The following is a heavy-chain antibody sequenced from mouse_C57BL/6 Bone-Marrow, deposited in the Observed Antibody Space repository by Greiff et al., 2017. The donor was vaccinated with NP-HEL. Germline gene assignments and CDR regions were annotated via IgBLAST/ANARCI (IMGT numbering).Heavy chain of an antibody. CDR1: GYTFTSYW. CDR2: IDPSDSYT. D-gene: IGHD1-1*01. V-gene: IGHV1-69*01. CDR3: ARDYGSSYEGYFDY. J-gene: IGHJ2*01. Sequence: VQLQQSGAELVMPGASVKLSCKASGYTFTSYWMHWVKQRPGQGLEWIGEIDPSDSYTNYNQKFKGKSTLTVDKSSSTAYMQLSSLTSEDSAVYYCARDYGSSYEGYFDYWGQGTTLTVSS.